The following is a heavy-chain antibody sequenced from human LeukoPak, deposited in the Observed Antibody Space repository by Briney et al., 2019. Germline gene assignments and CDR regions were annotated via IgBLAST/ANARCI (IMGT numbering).Heavy chain of an antibody. D-gene: IGHD6-19*01. J-gene: IGHJ4*02. CDR3: AKSVGWVKYYFDY. Sequence: GGSLRLSCAASGITFNNYAMSWVRQAPGKGLEWVSDISGSGGVTHYADSVKGRFTISRDNSKNTLYLQMNSQRAEDTAVYYCAKSVGWVKYYFDYWGQGTLVTVSS. CDR2: ISGSGGVT. V-gene: IGHV3-23*01. CDR1: GITFNNYA.